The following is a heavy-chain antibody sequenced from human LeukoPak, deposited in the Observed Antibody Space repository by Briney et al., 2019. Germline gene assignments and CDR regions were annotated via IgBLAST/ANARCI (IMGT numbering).Heavy chain of an antibody. V-gene: IGHV4-39*01. CDR3: ARQDILTGYYFFDY. J-gene: IGHJ4*02. CDR2: RYYGGST. D-gene: IGHD3-9*01. CDR1: SGSVNSSIYY. Sequence: AETLSLTCTVSSGSVNSSIYYWAWIRQPPGNGLEWIVSRYYGGSTYYNPSLKCRVTISVDTSKNQVSLKVRSVNAADTAVYYCARQDILTGYYFFDYWGQGTLVSVSS.